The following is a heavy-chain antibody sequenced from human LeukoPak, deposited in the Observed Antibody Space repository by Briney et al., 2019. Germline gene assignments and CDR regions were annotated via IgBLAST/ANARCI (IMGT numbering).Heavy chain of an antibody. V-gene: IGHV3-53*01. CDR3: ARDYYDSSGYFAG. CDR1: GFTVSSNY. J-gene: IGHJ4*02. D-gene: IGHD3-22*01. CDR2: IYSGGST. Sequence: GGSLRLSCAASGFTVSSNYMSWVRQAPGKGLERVSVIYSGGSTYYADSVKGRFTISRDNSKNTLYLQMNSLRAEDTAVYYCARDYYDSSGYFAGWGQGTLVTVSS.